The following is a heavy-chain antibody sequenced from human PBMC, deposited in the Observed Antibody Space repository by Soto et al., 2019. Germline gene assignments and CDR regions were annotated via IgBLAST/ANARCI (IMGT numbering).Heavy chain of an antibody. CDR2: ISGSGFKK. CDR1: GFIFENFV. D-gene: IGHD1-26*01. Sequence: PGGSLILSGASSGFIFENFVRSWVRQAPGKGLEWISSISGSGFKKYYADSVKGRFTISRDNSKSTVYLELNNLSAEDTAVYHCAKNQGVELVPLATVDWFDPWGQGSVVNVSS. CDR3: AKNQGVELVPLATVDWFDP. J-gene: IGHJ5*02. V-gene: IGHV3-23*01.